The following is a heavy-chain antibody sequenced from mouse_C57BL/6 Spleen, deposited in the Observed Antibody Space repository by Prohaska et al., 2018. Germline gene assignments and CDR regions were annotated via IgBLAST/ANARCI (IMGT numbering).Heavy chain of an antibody. CDR1: GFTFSGFW. D-gene: IGHD1-1*02. CDR2: LNSDGRAI. CDR3: MGCGNYWYFDD. V-gene: IGHV11-2*01. J-gene: IGHJ1*03. Sequence: EVQLLETGGGLVQTGGSRGLSCEGSGFTFSGFWMSWVRQTPGKTLEWIGDLNSDGRAINYAPSIKDRFTIFRDNDKSTLYLQMSKVRSEDTATYFCMGCGNYWYFDDWGTGTTVTVSA.